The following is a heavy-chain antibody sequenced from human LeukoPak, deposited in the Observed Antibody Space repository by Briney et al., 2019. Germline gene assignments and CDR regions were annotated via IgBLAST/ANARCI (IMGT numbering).Heavy chain of an antibody. V-gene: IGHV3-23*01. CDR3: AKDPNRGVIIRGFDY. J-gene: IGHJ4*02. D-gene: IGHD3-10*01. CDR2: IGGNSDFI. Sequence: GGSLRLSCAASGFTFSDCAMSWVRQAPGKGLEWVSAIGGNSDFIYYAEYVKGRFTISRDNSKETLYLQVNSLRAEDTAVYYCAKDPNRGVIIRGFDYWGQGTLVTVSS. CDR1: GFTFSDCA.